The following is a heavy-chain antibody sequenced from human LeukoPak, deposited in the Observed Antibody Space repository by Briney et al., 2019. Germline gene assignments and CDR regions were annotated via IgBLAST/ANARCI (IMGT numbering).Heavy chain of an antibody. CDR1: GGSITSGNYY. CDR2: IYASGNT. J-gene: IGHJ5*02. V-gene: IGHV4-61*02. CDR3: ARGFDP. Sequence: SQTPSLTCPVSGGSITSGNYYWSWIRQPAGKGLEWIGRIYASGNTNYNPSLKSRVTISVDTSKNQFSLRLSSVTAADTAVYYCARGFDPWGQGTLVTVSS.